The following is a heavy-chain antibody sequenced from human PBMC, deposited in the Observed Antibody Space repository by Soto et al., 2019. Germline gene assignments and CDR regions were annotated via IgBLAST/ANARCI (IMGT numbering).Heavy chain of an antibody. J-gene: IGHJ4*02. CDR1: GYTFTSYA. V-gene: IGHV1-3*01. CDR3: ASDLGGWPDY. D-gene: IGHD6-19*01. Sequence: QVQLVQSGAEVKKPGASVKVSCKASGYTFTSYAIHWVRQAPGQRLEWMGWINAGNGNTKYSQTFQDRVTITRDTSANTAYMELSSLRSEDTAVYYCASDLGGWPDYLGQGTLVTVSS. CDR2: INAGNGNT.